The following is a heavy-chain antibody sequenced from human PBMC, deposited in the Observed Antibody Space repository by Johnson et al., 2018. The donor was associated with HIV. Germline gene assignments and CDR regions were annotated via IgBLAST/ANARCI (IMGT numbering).Heavy chain of an antibody. CDR2: IHYDGSNK. J-gene: IGHJ3*02. D-gene: IGHD3-16*01. CDR3: AKGGRFDAFDI. V-gene: IGHV3-30*02. Sequence: QVQLVESGGGVVQPGGSLRLSCAASGFTFSSYGMHWVRQAPGKGLEWVAFIHYDGSNKYYADSVKGRFTISRDNSKNTLYLQMNSLRAEDTAMYYCAKGGRFDAFDIWGQGTMVTVSS. CDR1: GFTFSSYG.